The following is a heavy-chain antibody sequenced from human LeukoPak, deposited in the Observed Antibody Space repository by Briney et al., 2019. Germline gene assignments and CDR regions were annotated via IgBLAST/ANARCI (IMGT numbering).Heavy chain of an antibody. D-gene: IGHD6-13*01. CDR3: ARDPVGSSWYGGNWFDP. Sequence: ASVKVPCKASGYTFTGYYMHWVRQAPGQGLEWMGWINPNSGGTNYAQKFQGRVTMTRDTSISTAYMELSRLRSDDTAVYYCARDPVGSSWYGGNWFDPWGQGTLVTVSS. J-gene: IGHJ5*02. CDR2: INPNSGGT. CDR1: GYTFTGYY. V-gene: IGHV1-2*02.